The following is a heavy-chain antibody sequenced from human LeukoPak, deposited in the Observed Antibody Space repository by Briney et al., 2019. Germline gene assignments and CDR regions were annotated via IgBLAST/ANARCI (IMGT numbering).Heavy chain of an antibody. D-gene: IGHD3-22*01. CDR3: AKDKPSHYYDSSGLMDY. CDR1: GFTVSSNY. Sequence: GGSLRLSCAASGFTVSSNYMSWVRQAPGKGLEWVSAISGSGGSTYYADSVKGRFTISRDNSKNTLYLQMNSLRAEDTAVYYCAKDKPSHYYDSSGLMDYWGQGTLVTVPS. J-gene: IGHJ4*02. V-gene: IGHV3-23*01. CDR2: ISGSGGST.